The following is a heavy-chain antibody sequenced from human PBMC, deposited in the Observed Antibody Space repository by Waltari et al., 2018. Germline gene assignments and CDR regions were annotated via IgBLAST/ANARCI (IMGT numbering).Heavy chain of an antibody. D-gene: IGHD6-19*01. Sequence: QVQLVQSGAEVKKPGASVKVSCKASGYTFTSYDINWVRQATGQGLEWMGWMNPNSGNTGYAQKFQGRVTMNRNTSRSTAYMGLSSLRSEDTAVYYCARRDRKQWLATNWYFDLWGRGTLVTVSS. J-gene: IGHJ2*01. CDR2: MNPNSGNT. V-gene: IGHV1-8*01. CDR3: ARRDRKQWLATNWYFDL. CDR1: GYTFTSYD.